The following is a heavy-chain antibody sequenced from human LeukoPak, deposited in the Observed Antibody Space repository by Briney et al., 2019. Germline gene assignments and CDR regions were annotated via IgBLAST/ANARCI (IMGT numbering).Heavy chain of an antibody. D-gene: IGHD1-1*01. CDR2: IYYSGST. CDR3: ARGPGTSPPPTREFDY. Sequence: SETLSLTCTVSGGSISSDGYYWSWIRQHPGKGLEWIGYIYYSGSTYYNPSLKSRVTISVDTSKNQFSLKLSSVTAADTAVYYCARGPGTSPPPTREFDYWGQGTLVTVSS. V-gene: IGHV4-31*03. J-gene: IGHJ4*02. CDR1: GGSISSDGYY.